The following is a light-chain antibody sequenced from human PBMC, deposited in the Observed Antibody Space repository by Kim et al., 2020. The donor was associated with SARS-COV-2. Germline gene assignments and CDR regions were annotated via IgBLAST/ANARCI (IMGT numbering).Light chain of an antibody. CDR1: IIVNYF. Sequence: WGQTVRIRCKGDIIVNYFVACYNQKPERAPVLVIYGRNIRASVIANRFSGSRSGDTASLIITGAQAEDEADYYCNSRDSGGHHGVFGGGTKLTVL. J-gene: IGLJ3*02. CDR2: GRN. V-gene: IGLV3-19*01. CDR3: NSRDSGGHHGV.